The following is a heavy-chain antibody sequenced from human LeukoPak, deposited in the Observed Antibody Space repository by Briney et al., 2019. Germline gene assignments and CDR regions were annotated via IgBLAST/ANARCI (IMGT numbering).Heavy chain of an antibody. D-gene: IGHD3-22*01. CDR2: IKKDGSEK. Sequence: GGSLRLSCAASGFTFSSYWMSWVRQAPGKGLEWVANIKKDGSEKYYVDSVKGRFTISRDNAKNSLYLQMNSLRAEDTAVYYCVRDLYRIVVVPYYFDYWGQGTLVTVSS. J-gene: IGHJ4*02. V-gene: IGHV3-7*01. CDR1: GFTFSSYW. CDR3: VRDLYRIVVVPYYFDY.